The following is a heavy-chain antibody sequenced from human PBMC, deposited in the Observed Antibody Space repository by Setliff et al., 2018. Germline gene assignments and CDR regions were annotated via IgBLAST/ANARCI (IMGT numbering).Heavy chain of an antibody. CDR2: FRPSGRT. D-gene: IGHD3-22*01. CDR1: GSAISSGHY. Sequence: SETLSLTCAVSGSAISSGHYWGWIRQPPGKGGLEWIGSFRPSGRTYYNPSLKSRVTISLDTSRKQFSLKLSSVTAADTAVYYCARAHTWSLPNDNSGYPGWFDPWGQGTLVTVSS. V-gene: IGHV4-38-2*01. J-gene: IGHJ5*02. CDR3: ARAHTWSLPNDNSGYPGWFDP.